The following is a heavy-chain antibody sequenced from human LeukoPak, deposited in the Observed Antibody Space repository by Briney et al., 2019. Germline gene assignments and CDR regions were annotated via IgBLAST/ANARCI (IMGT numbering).Heavy chain of an antibody. CDR2: IYTSGST. Sequence: PSETLSLTCTVSGGSISSGSYYWSWIRQPAGKGLEWIGRIYTSGSTNYNPSLKSRVTISVDTSKNQFSLKLSSVTAADTAVYYCAREAPSSRYSGYDSLYYYYYMDVWGKGTTVTISS. V-gene: IGHV4-61*02. CDR1: GGSISSGSYY. J-gene: IGHJ6*03. CDR3: AREAPSSRYSGYDSLYYYYYMDV. D-gene: IGHD5-12*01.